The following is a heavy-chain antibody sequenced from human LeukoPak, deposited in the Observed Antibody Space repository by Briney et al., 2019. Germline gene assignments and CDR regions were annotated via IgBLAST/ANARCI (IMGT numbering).Heavy chain of an antibody. D-gene: IGHD3-9*01. J-gene: IGHJ4*02. V-gene: IGHV4-59*01. CDR2: IYYSGST. CDR3: ARDDILTGYWSPFDY. Sequence: SETLSLTCTVSGGSISSYYWSWIRQPPGKGLEWIGYIYYSGSTNYNPSLKSRVTISVDTSKNQFSLKLSSVTAADTAVYYCARDDILTGYWSPFDYWGQGTLVTVSS. CDR1: GGSISSYY.